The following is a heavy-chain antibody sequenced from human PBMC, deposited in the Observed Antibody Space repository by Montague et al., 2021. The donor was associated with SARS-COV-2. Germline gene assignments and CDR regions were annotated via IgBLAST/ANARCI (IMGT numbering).Heavy chain of an antibody. D-gene: IGHD2-15*01. J-gene: IGHJ5*02. CDR2: IYHSGST. V-gene: IGHV4-38-2*02. CDR3: ARERRDCSGGSCYSGWFDP. Sequence: SETLSLTCTVSGYSISSGYYWGWIRQPPGKGLEWIGSIYHSGSTYYNPSLKSRVTISVDTSKNQFSLKLSSVTAADTAVYYCARERRDCSGGSCYSGWFDPWGQGTLVTVSS. CDR1: GYSISSGYY.